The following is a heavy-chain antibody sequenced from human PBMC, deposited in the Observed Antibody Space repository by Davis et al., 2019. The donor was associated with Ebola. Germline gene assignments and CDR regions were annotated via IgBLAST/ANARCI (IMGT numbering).Heavy chain of an antibody. J-gene: IGHJ6*02. CDR2: ISSSSSYT. V-gene: IGHV3-11*06. CDR3: AREGIITSGLDV. D-gene: IGHD1-14*01. CDR1: GFTFSDYY. Sequence: PGGSLRLSCATSGFTFSDYYMDWIRQAPGKGLEWISYISSSSSYTNYADSVKGRFTISRDNAKNSLYLQMNSLRADDTAVYYCAREGIITSGLDVWGQGTTVTVSS.